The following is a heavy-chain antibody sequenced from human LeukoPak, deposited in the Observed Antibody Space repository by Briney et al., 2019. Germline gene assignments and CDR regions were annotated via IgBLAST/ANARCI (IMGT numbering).Heavy chain of an antibody. CDR2: ISYDGSNK. CDR1: GFTFSSYG. V-gene: IGHV3-30*03. J-gene: IGHJ4*02. CDR3: AVGGRYCSSTSCYANAFDY. Sequence: GGSLRLSCAASGFTFSSYGMHWVRQAPGKGLEWVAVISYDGSNKYYADSVKGRFTISRDNSKNTLYLQMNSLRAEDTAVYYCAVGGRYCSSTSCYANAFDYWGQGTLVTVSS. D-gene: IGHD2-2*01.